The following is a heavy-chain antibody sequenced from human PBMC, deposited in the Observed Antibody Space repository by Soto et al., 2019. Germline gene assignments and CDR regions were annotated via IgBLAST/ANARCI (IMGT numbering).Heavy chain of an antibody. CDR1: GYSFTSYW. Sequence: GESLKISCKGSGYSFTSYWISWVRQMPGKGLEWMGIIYPGDSDTRYSPSFQGQVTISADKSISTAYLQWSSLKASDTAMYYCARHLYSSSSGLNYYYYYGMDVWGQGTTVTVSS. D-gene: IGHD6-6*01. CDR3: ARHLYSSSSGLNYYYYYGMDV. J-gene: IGHJ6*02. V-gene: IGHV5-51*01. CDR2: IYPGDSDT.